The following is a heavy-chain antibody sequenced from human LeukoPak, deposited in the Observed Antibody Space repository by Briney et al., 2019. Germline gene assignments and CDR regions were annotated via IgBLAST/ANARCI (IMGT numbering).Heavy chain of an antibody. CDR2: INHSGST. CDR1: GGSFSGYY. CDR3: AREHLRRDGYNLAYYYGMDV. D-gene: IGHD5-24*01. Sequence: PSETLSLTCAVYGGSFSGYYWSWIRQPPGKGLEWIGEINHSGSTNYNPSLKSRVTISVDTSKNQFSLKLSSVTAADTAVYYCAREHLRRDGYNLAYYYGMDVWGQGTTVTVSS. V-gene: IGHV4-34*01. J-gene: IGHJ6*02.